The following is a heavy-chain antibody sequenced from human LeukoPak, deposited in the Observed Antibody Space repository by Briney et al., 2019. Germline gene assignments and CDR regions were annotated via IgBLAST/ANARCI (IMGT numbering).Heavy chain of an antibody. D-gene: IGHD2-15*01. Sequence: GGSLRLSCAASGFTVSSNYMSWVRQAPGKGLEWVSVIYSGGSTYYADSVKGRFTISRHNSKNTLYLQMNSLRAEDTAVYYCARDRCSGGSCYGVLADYYYGMDVWGQGTTVTVSS. J-gene: IGHJ6*02. CDR3: ARDRCSGGSCYGVLADYYYGMDV. CDR1: GFTVSSNY. V-gene: IGHV3-53*04. CDR2: IYSGGST.